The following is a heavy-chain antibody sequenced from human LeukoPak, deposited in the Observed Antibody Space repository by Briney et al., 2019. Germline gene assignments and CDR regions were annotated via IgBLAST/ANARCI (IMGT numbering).Heavy chain of an antibody. D-gene: IGHD7-27*01. J-gene: IGHJ5*02. CDR2: IYTSGST. Sequence: SETLSLTCTVSGGSISFYYWSWIRQPAGKGLEWIGRIYTSGSTNYNPSLKSRITMSVDTSKNQFSLKLSSVTAADTAVYYCAIFLTGDTVGWFDPWGQGTLVTVSS. CDR1: GGSISFYY. V-gene: IGHV4-4*07. CDR3: AIFLTGDTVGWFDP.